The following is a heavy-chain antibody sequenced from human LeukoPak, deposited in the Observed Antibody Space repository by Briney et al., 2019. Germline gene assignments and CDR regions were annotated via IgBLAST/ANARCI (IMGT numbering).Heavy chain of an antibody. CDR1: GYTFTSYG. J-gene: IGHJ5*02. CDR3: ARDKVNSWFDP. CDR2: ISAYNGNT. D-gene: IGHD1-7*01. Sequence: ASVKVSCRASGYTFTSYGITGVRQAPGQGLEWMGWISAYNGNTNYAQKLQGRVTMTTDTSTSTAYMELRSLRSDDTAVYYCARDKVNSWFDPWGQGTLVTVSS. V-gene: IGHV1-18*01.